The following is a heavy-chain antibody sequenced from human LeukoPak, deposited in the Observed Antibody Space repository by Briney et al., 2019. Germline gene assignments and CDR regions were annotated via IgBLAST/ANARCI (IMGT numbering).Heavy chain of an antibody. V-gene: IGHV4-4*07. D-gene: IGHD3-10*01. CDR2: IYTSGST. CDR3: AKEFHGSGSYYSDDAFDI. CDR1: GGSISSYY. Sequence: SETLSLTCTVSGGSISSYYWSWIRQPAGKGLEWIGRIYTSGSTNYNPSLKSRVTISVDTSRNQFSLKLSSVTAADTAVYYCAKEFHGSGSYYSDDAFDIWGQGTMVTVSS. J-gene: IGHJ3*02.